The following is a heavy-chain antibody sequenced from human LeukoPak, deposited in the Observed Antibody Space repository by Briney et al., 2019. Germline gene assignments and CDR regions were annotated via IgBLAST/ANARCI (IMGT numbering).Heavy chain of an antibody. CDR2: ISGSGGTI. CDR1: GFPFSGDA. V-gene: IGHV3-23*01. D-gene: IGHD2-21*01. CDR3: AKVLGSRIAVSDPFEY. J-gene: IGHJ4*02. Sequence: GGSLRISCAASGFPFSGDALNWVRQAPGKGLEWVSAISGSGGTIFYADSVKGRFTISRDHSKNTLYLQMNSLRAEDTAVYYCAKVLGSRIAVSDPFEYWGQGTLVTASS.